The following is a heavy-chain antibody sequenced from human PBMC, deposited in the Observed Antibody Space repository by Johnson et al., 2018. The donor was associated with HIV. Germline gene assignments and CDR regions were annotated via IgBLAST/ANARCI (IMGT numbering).Heavy chain of an antibody. V-gene: IGHV3-30*04. D-gene: IGHD1-26*01. J-gene: IGHJ3*02. Sequence: QVQLVESGGGVVQPGRSLRLSCAASGFTCSSYAMHWVRQAPGKGLEWVAVISYDGSNKYYADSVKGRFTISRDNSKNTLYLQMNSLRAEDTAVYYCARPLGGSVDAFDIWGQGTMVTVSS. CDR2: ISYDGSNK. CDR3: ARPLGGSVDAFDI. CDR1: GFTCSSYA.